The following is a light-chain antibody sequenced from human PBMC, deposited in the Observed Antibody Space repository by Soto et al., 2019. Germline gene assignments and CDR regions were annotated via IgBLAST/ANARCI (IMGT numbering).Light chain of an antibody. CDR1: QTVLYSSNNKNH. J-gene: IGKJ1*01. CDR2: WAS. Sequence: DIVISQSPDSRSVSLGEMATINCKSSQTVLYSSNNKNHLAWYQQRPGQPPKLLFSWASTRESGVPDRFSASGSGTDFTLSIGSLQAEDVAVYYCQQYYSTPRTFGQGTKVDIK. V-gene: IGKV4-1*01. CDR3: QQYYSTPRT.